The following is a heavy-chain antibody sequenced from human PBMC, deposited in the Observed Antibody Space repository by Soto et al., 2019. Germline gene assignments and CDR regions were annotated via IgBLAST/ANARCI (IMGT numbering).Heavy chain of an antibody. D-gene: IGHD1-26*01. CDR1: RASIYTYS. V-gene: IGHV4-4*07. J-gene: IGHJ4*02. CDR3: ATIVGANDY. Sequence: SETPSLTCTVSRASIYTYSWTWIRQPAGKGLQWIGHIYSSGSANYSPSLQSQVSMSVDSSKNQISLKLSTVTAADAAVYYCATIVGANDYWGQGTLVTVSS. CDR2: IYSSGSA.